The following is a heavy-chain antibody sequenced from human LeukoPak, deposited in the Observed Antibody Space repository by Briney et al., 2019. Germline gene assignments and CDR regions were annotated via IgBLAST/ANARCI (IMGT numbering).Heavy chain of an antibody. J-gene: IGHJ4*02. CDR1: GFTFSSYA. V-gene: IGHV3-23*01. D-gene: IGHD3-22*01. CDR3: AKSPHIMIVAVMHFDY. CDR2: ISGSGGST. Sequence: GGSLRLSCAASGFTFSSYAMSWVRQAPGKGLEWVSAISGSGGSTYYADSVKGRFTISRDNSKNTLYLQMNSLRAEDTAVYYCAKSPHIMIVAVMHFDYWGQGTLVTVSS.